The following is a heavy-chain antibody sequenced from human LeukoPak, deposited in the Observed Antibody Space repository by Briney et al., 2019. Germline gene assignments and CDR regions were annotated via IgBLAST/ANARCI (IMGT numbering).Heavy chain of an antibody. CDR1: GGSISSYY. V-gene: IGHV4-59*12. CDR2: IYYSGST. Sequence: SETLSLTCTVSGGSISSYYWSWIRQAPGKGLEWIGYIYYSGSTNYNPSLKSRVTMSVDTSKNQFSLKLSSVTAADTAVYYCARGQIHGYYFDYWGQGTLVTVSS. J-gene: IGHJ4*02. CDR3: ARGQIHGYYFDY.